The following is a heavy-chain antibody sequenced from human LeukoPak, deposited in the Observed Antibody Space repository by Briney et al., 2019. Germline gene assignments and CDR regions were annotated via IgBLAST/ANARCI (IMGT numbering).Heavy chain of an antibody. CDR2: IYPGDSDT. CDR1: GYRFTSYW. J-gene: IGHJ4*02. Sequence: GESLKISCKGSGYRFTSYWIGWVRQMPGKGLEWMGIIYPGDSDTRYSASFQGQVTISADKSISTAYLQWSSLKASDTAMYYCGRGGYYSGGIFYYYFDYWGQGTLVTVSS. D-gene: IGHD2-15*01. V-gene: IGHV5-51*01. CDR3: GRGGYYSGGIFYYYFDY.